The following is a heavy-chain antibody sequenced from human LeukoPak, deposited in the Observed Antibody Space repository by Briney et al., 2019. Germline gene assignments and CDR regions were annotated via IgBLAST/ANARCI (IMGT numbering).Heavy chain of an antibody. Sequence: SVKVSCKASGGTFSIYTISWVRQAPGQGLEWMGRIIPILGIANYAQKFQGRVTITADKSTSTAYMELSSLRSEDTAVYYCARLYYYDSSGYQGGYYYMDVWGKGTTVTVSS. CDR3: ARLYYYDSSGYQGGYYYMDV. V-gene: IGHV1-69*02. CDR1: GGTFSIYT. CDR2: IIPILGIA. J-gene: IGHJ6*03. D-gene: IGHD3-22*01.